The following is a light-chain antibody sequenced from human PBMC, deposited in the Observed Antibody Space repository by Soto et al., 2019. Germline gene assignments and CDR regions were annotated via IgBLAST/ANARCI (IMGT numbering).Light chain of an antibody. Sequence: DIQLTQSPSSLSASVGDRVTITCRASQGIRNDLGWYQQKPGKAPKLLIYAASILQSGVPSRFSGSGSGTDFTLTISSLQPEDFATYFCQQANSFHSFSFGPGTKVDIK. V-gene: IGKV1-17*01. CDR1: QGIRND. J-gene: IGKJ3*01. CDR2: AAS. CDR3: QQANSFHSFS.